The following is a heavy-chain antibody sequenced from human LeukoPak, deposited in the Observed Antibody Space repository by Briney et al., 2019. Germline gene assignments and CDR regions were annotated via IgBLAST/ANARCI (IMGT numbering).Heavy chain of an antibody. CDR3: ARDSSSSSFDY. J-gene: IGHJ4*02. CDR2: IKQDGSEK. Sequence: TGGPLRLSCVASGFTFSSYWMSWVRQAPGKGLEWVANIKQDGSEKYYVDSVKGRFTISRDNAKNSLYLQMNSLRAEDTAVYYCARDSSSSSFDYWGQGTLVTVSS. D-gene: IGHD6-6*01. V-gene: IGHV3-7*01. CDR1: GFTFSSYW.